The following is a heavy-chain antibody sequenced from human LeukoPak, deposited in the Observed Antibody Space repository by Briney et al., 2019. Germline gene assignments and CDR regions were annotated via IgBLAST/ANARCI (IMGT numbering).Heavy chain of an antibody. V-gene: IGHV1-69*05. CDR1: GGTFSSYA. D-gene: IGHD2-21*02. J-gene: IGHJ5*02. CDR2: IIPIFGTA. CDR3: ARVGGDYSNWFDP. Sequence: GASVKVSCKASGGTFSSYAISWVRQAPGQGLEWMGRIIPIFGTASYAQKFQGRVTITTDESTSTAYMELSSLRSEDTAVYYCARVGGDYSNWFDPWGQGTLVTVSS.